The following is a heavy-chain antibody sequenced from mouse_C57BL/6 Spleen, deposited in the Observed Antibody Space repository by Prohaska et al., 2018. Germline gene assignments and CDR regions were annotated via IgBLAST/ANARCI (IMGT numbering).Heavy chain of an antibody. V-gene: IGHV1-80*01. CDR3: ASELRGFAY. CDR1: GYAFSSYW. CDR2: IYPGDGDT. D-gene: IGHD1-1*01. Sequence: ISCKASGYAFSSYWMNWVKQRPGKGLEWIGQIYPGDGDTNYNGKFKGKATLTADKSSSIAYMQLSSLTSEDSAVYFCASELRGFAYWGQGTLVTVSA. J-gene: IGHJ3*01.